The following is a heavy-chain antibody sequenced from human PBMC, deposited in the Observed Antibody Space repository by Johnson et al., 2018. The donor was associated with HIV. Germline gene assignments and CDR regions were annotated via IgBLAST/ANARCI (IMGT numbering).Heavy chain of an antibody. CDR1: GFTFSSYG. Sequence: VQLVESGGGVVQPGGSLRLSCAASGFTFSSYGMHWVRQAPGKGLEWVAFIRYDGSNKYYADSVKGRFTISRDNAKNSLYLQMHSLRVEDTASYYCARDLVGSPRAFDIWGQGTMVTISS. CDR2: IRYDGSNK. CDR3: ARDLVGSPRAFDI. V-gene: IGHV3-30*02. J-gene: IGHJ3*02. D-gene: IGHD2-8*02.